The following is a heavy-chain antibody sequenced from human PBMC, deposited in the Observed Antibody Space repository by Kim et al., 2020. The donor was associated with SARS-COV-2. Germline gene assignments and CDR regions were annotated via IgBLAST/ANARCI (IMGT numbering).Heavy chain of an antibody. CDR1: GYTFTSYG. J-gene: IGHJ5*02. D-gene: IGHD3-22*01. CDR2: ISAYNGNT. V-gene: IGHV1-18*04. Sequence: ASVKVSCKASGYTFTSYGISWVRQAPGQGLEWMGWISAYNGNTNYAQKLQGRVTMTTDTSTSTAYMELRSLRSDDTAVYYCARDETHYYDSSGFPENWFDPWGQGTLVTVSS. CDR3: ARDETHYYDSSGFPENWFDP.